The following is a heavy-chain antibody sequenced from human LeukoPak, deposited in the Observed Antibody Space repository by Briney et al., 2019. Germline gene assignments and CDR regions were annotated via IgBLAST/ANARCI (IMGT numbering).Heavy chain of an antibody. CDR1: GYTFTGYY. V-gene: IGHV1-2*02. Sequence: GASVKVSCKASGYTFTGYYMHWVRQAPGQGLEWMGWINPNSGGTNYAQKFQGRVTMTRDTSISTAYMELSRLRSDDTAVYYCARDRSSSSLHWFDPLGQGTLVTVSS. CDR2: INPNSGGT. CDR3: ARDRSSSSLHWFDP. D-gene: IGHD6-6*01. J-gene: IGHJ5*02.